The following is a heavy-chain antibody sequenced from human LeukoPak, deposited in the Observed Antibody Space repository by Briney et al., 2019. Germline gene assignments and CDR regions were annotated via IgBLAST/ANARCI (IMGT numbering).Heavy chain of an antibody. V-gene: IGHV3-23*01. CDR2: IGGRDGST. D-gene: IGHD3-10*01. Sequence: PGGSLRLSCAASGFTFSSYGMSWVRQAPGKGLEGVSAIGGRDGSTYYADSVKGRFTISRDNSKNTLYVQMNSLRAEDTAVYYCAKGHYYGSGSLDYWGQGTLVTVSS. CDR1: GFTFSSYG. J-gene: IGHJ4*02. CDR3: AKGHYYGSGSLDY.